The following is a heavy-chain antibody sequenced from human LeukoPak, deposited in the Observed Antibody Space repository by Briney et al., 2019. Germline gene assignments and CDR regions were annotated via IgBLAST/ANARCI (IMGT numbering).Heavy chain of an antibody. D-gene: IGHD6-13*01. CDR2: INPDGSEK. CDR3: ARAGTAGLVDY. V-gene: IGHV3-7*01. CDR1: GFSFRNYW. J-gene: IGHJ4*02. Sequence: PGGSLRLSCAASGFSFRNYWMSWVRQAPGKGLEWVANINPDGSEKYYVDSVKGRFTISRDNAKNSLCLQMDSLRAEDTAVYYCARAGTAGLVDYWGQGTLVTVSS.